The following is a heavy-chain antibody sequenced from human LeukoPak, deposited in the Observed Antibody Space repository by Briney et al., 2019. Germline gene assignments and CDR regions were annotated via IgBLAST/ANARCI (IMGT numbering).Heavy chain of an antibody. CDR2: LYSGGRA. CDR3: ATARTRTATPYDF. CDR1: GVTVGTSY. J-gene: IGHJ4*02. V-gene: IGHV3-66*01. Sequence: PGGSLRLSCAASGVTVGTSYMSWVRQAPGKGLEWVSVLYSGGRAYYADSVKDRFSIPRDISENMFYLQMHFLTVEDTAVYFCATARTRTATPYDFWGQGTLVTVSS. D-gene: IGHD5-18*01.